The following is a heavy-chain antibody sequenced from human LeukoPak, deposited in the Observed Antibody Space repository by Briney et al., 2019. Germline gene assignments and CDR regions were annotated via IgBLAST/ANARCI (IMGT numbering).Heavy chain of an antibody. V-gene: IGHV4-39*01. CDR1: GGSISSSSYY. CDR3: ARQERGYYYDSSGYSDY. J-gene: IGHJ4*02. D-gene: IGHD3-22*01. CDR2: IYYSGST. Sequence: SETLSLTCTVSGGSISSSSYYWGWIRQPPGKGLEWIGSIYYSGSTYYNPSLKSRVTISVDTSKNQFSLKLSSVTAAGTAVYYCARQERGYYYDSSGYSDYWGQGTLVTVSS.